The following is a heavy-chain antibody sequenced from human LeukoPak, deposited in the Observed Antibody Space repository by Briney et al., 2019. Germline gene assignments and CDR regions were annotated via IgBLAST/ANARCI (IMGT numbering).Heavy chain of an antibody. V-gene: IGHV4-31*03. CDR1: GGSISSGGYY. Sequence: PSETLSLTCTVSGGSISSGGYYWSWIRQHPGKGLEWIGYIYYSGSTYYNPSLKSRVTISVDTSKNQFSLKLSSVTAADTAVYYCARDFPGDSSGYYSGGFDPWGQGTLVTVSS. CDR3: ARDFPGDSSGYYSGGFDP. CDR2: IYYSGST. J-gene: IGHJ5*02. D-gene: IGHD3-22*01.